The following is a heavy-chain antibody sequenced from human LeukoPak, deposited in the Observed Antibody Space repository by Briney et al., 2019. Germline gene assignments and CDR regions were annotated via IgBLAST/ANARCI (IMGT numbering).Heavy chain of an antibody. CDR1: RYTFTSYY. CDR2: INPSGGST. V-gene: IGHV1-46*01. Sequence: ASVKVSCKASRYTFTSYYMHWVRQAPGQGLEWMGIINPSGGSTSYAQKFQGRVTMTRDTSTSTVYMELSSLRSEDTAVYYCAREPLLPYCGGDCVRYYFDYWGQGTLVTVSS. D-gene: IGHD2-21*02. CDR3: AREPLLPYCGGDCVRYYFDY. J-gene: IGHJ4*02.